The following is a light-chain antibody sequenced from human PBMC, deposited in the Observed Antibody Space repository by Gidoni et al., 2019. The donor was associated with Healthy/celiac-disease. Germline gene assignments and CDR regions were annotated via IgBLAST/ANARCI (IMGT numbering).Light chain of an antibody. Sequence: DIVMTQSPDSLAVSLGERATINCKSSQSVLYSSNNKNYLAWYQQKPGQPPTRLIYWASTRESGVPDRFSGSGSGTDFTLTISSLQAEDVAVYYCQQYYSTPWTFGQGTKVEIK. CDR2: WAS. J-gene: IGKJ1*01. CDR1: QSVLYSSNNKNY. CDR3: QQYYSTPWT. V-gene: IGKV4-1*01.